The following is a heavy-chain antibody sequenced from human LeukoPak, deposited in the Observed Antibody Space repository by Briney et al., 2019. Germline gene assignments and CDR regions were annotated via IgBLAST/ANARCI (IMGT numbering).Heavy chain of an antibody. V-gene: IGHV3-23*01. D-gene: IGHD6-19*01. J-gene: IGHJ4*02. CDR2: ISGSGGST. Sequence: GGSLRLSCVPSGFSFSNYAMSWVRQAPGKGLEWVSSISGSGGSTHYADSVKGRFTISRDNSKNTLYLQMNSLRADDTAVYYCAKAYSSGRGYWGQGTLVSVSS. CDR3: AKAYSSGRGY. CDR1: GFSFSNYA.